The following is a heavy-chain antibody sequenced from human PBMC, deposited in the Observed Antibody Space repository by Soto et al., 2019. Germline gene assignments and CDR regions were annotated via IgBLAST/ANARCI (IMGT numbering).Heavy chain of an antibody. CDR3: ARDGPLRSGLYY. CDR1: GYTFTSYY. D-gene: IGHD1-26*01. J-gene: IGHJ4*02. CDR2: INHRGGST. Sequence: QVQLVQSGAEVKKPGASVKVSCKASGYTFTSYYMHWVRQAPGQGLEWMGIINHRGGSTSYAQKFQGRVTMNRDTSTSTVDRELSSLRSEDTAVYYCARDGPLRSGLYYWGQGTLVNVSS. V-gene: IGHV1-46*01.